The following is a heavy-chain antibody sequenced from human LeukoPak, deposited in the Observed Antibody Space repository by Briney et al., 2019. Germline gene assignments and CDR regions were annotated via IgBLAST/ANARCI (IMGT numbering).Heavy chain of an antibody. CDR3: AGLPVVTDVTGAFHI. CDR1: GFTVSKNY. D-gene: IGHD2-21*02. V-gene: IGHV3-53*01. CDR2: IYGGGST. J-gene: IGHJ3*02. Sequence: PGGSLRLSCAASGFTVSKNYMTWVRQAPGKGLEWVSVIYGGGSTYYADSVKGRFTISRDNSKNTLFLQMNSLRAEDTAIYYCAGLPVVTDVTGAFHIWGQGTMVTVSS.